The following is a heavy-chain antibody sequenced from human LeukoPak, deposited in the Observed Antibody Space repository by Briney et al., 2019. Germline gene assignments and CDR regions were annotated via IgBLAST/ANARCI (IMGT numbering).Heavy chain of an antibody. CDR3: AREKGFLEWLLGDGFDY. Sequence: GGSLRLSCAASEFSVGSNYMTWVRQAPGKGLEWVSLIYSGGSTYYADSVKGRFTISRDNSKNTLYLQMNSLSAEDTAVYYCAREKGFLEWLLGDGFDYWGQGTLVTVSS. V-gene: IGHV3-66*01. CDR1: EFSVGSNY. J-gene: IGHJ4*02. CDR2: IYSGGST. D-gene: IGHD3-3*01.